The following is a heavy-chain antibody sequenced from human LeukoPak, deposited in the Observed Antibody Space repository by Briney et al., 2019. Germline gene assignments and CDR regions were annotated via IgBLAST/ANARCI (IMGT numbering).Heavy chain of an antibody. V-gene: IGHV1-2*02. CDR2: INPNSGGT. Sequence: ASVKVSCKASGYTFTGYYMHWVRQAPGQGLEWMGWINPNSGGTNYAQKFQGRVTMTRDTSISTVYMELSRLRSDDTAVYYCARDLVVVPAAMPNYYYYGMDVWGQGTTVTVSS. CDR1: GYTFTGYY. CDR3: ARDLVVVPAAMPNYYYYGMDV. D-gene: IGHD2-2*01. J-gene: IGHJ6*02.